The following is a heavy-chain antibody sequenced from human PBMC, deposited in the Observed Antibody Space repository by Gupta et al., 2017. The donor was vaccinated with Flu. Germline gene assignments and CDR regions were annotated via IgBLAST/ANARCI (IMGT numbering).Heavy chain of an antibody. CDR2: IHYRGTT. V-gene: IGHV4-59*13. D-gene: IGHD3-16*01. CDR3: ARGFYDDAGYSNPFDC. CDR1: GASIDTYH. J-gene: IGHJ4*02. Sequence: QVQLQESGPGLVKPSETLSLICSVSGASIDTYHWSWIRQSPEKGLEWIGFIHYRGTTNSNPSLKGRVTMTTDTSKNQFSLNLNSVTAADTAVYYCARGFYDDAGYSNPFDCWGRGTLVTVSS.